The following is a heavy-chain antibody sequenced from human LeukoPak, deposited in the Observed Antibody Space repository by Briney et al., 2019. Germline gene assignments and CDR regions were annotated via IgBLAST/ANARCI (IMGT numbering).Heavy chain of an antibody. Sequence: MPSETLSLTCTVSGGSISSYYWSWIRQPPGKGLEWIGYIYYSGSTNYNPSLKSRVTISVDTSKNQFSLKLSSVTAADTAVYYCARGGLGYSPFDYWGQGTLVTVSS. CDR1: GGSISSYY. J-gene: IGHJ4*02. V-gene: IGHV4-59*08. CDR3: ARGGLGYSPFDY. CDR2: IYYSGST. D-gene: IGHD2-15*01.